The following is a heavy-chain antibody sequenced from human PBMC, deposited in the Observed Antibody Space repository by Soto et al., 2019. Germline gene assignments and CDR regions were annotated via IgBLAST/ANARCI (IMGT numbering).Heavy chain of an antibody. Sequence: GGSLRLSCVSPGFSFRSYSMNWVRQAPGKGLEWVSYISSGSSYTYYGDSVKGRFTISRDNAKNPLYLQLNSMRDEDTAVYYCSRDDSNAFDIWGQGTMVTVSS. D-gene: IGHD2-21*02. CDR3: SRDDSNAFDI. CDR2: ISSGSSYT. CDR1: GFSFRSYS. V-gene: IGHV3-48*02. J-gene: IGHJ3*02.